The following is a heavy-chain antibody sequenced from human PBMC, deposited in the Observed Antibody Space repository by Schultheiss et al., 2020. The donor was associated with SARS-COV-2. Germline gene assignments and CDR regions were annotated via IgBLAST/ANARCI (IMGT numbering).Heavy chain of an antibody. V-gene: IGHV4-34*01. CDR2: IYYSGST. CDR1: GGSFSGYY. Sequence: SETLSLTCAVYGGSFSGYYWSWIRQPPGKGLEWIGYIYYSGSTNYNPSLKSRVTISVDTSKNQFSLKLNSVTPEDTAVYYCARDDSAHSGWFTCGMDVWGQGTTVTVSS. J-gene: IGHJ6*02. D-gene: IGHD6-19*01. CDR3: ARDDSAHSGWFTCGMDV.